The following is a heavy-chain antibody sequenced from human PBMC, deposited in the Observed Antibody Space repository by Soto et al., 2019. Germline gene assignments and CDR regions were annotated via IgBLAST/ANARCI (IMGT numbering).Heavy chain of an antibody. V-gene: IGHV1-69*02. CDR2: IIPILGIA. D-gene: IGHD6-13*01. CDR1: GGTFSSYT. CDR3: AGDIAAAGNYYFDY. J-gene: IGHJ4*02. Sequence: SVKVSCKASGGTFSSYTISWVRQAPGQGLEWIGRIIPILGIANYAQKFQGRVTITADKPTSTAYMELSSLRSEDTAVYYCAGDIAAAGNYYFDYWGQGTLVTVSS.